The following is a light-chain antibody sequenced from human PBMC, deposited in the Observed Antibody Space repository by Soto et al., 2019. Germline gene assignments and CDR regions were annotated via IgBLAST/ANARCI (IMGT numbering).Light chain of an antibody. J-gene: IGKJ1*01. CDR2: GAS. CDR3: QQYNKWPRT. CDR1: QSVSSS. Sequence: EIVMTQSPATLSVSPGERATLSCRASQSVSSSLAWYQQKPGQAPRLLIYGASTRATGIPTRFSGSGSGTEFTFTISSLQSEDFAVYYCQQYNKWPRTFGQGTK. V-gene: IGKV3-15*01.